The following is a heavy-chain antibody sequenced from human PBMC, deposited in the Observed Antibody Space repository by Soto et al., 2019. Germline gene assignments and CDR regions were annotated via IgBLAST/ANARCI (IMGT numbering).Heavy chain of an antibody. J-gene: IGHJ6*02. D-gene: IGHD6-6*01. CDR1: GFTFKNYW. CDR3: ARRCNRPNCYGMDV. CDR2: INSDGSNR. Sequence: GGSLRLSCGAPGFTFKNYWMHWARQAPGKGLVWVSRINSDGSNRRYADSVQGRFTISRDNAKNTLFLQMNSLRAADTAVYFCARRCNRPNCYGMDVWGQGTTVTVSS. V-gene: IGHV3-74*01.